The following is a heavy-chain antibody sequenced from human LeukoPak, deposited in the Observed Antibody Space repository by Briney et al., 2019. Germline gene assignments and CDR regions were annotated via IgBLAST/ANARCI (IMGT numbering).Heavy chain of an antibody. J-gene: IGHJ3*02. D-gene: IGHD1-1*01. CDR1: GYTFTSYG. V-gene: IGHV1-2*02. Sequence: ASVKVSCKASGYTFTSYGISWVRQAPGQGLEWMGWINPNWGGTNYAQNFEGRVTMTLDTSMSTAYMELSGLRSDDTAMYYCARDRYGAFDIWGQGTMVTVSS. CDR2: INPNWGGT. CDR3: ARDRYGAFDI.